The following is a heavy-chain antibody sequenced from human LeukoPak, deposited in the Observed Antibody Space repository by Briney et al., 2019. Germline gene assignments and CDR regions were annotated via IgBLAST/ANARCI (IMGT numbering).Heavy chain of an antibody. CDR3: ARERKEGWGRDSFAFDI. CDR1: GYTFTSYG. V-gene: IGHV1-18*01. D-gene: IGHD7-27*01. CDR2: ISAYNGNT. J-gene: IGHJ3*02. Sequence: ASVKVSCKASGYTFTSYGISWVRQAPGQGLEWMGWISAYNGNTNYAQKLQGRVTMTTDTSTSTAYMELRSLRSDDTAVYYCARERKEGWGRDSFAFDIWGQGTMVTVSS.